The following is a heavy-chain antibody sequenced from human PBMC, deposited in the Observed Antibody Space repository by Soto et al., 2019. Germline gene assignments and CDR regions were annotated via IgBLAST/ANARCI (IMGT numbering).Heavy chain of an antibody. V-gene: IGHV3-23*01. D-gene: IGHD6-6*01. CDR3: AKDHAREQFVRGENWFDS. J-gene: IGHJ5*01. Sequence: GGSLRLSCSASGFIFSNYAMSWARQAPGKGLEWVSTISGSGVRTYYADSVKGRFTISRDNSRNTLDLQMNNLRVEDTAIYYCAKDHAREQFVRGENWFDSWGQGTLVTVSS. CDR2: ISGSGVRT. CDR1: GFIFSNYA.